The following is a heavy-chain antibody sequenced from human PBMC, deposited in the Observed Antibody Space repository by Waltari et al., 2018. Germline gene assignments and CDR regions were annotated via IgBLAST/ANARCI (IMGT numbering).Heavy chain of an antibody. V-gene: IGHV3-30-3*01. Sequence: QVQLVESGGGVVQPGRSLRLSCAASGFTFSSYAMHWVRQAPGKGLEWVAVISYDGSNKYYADSVKGRFTISRDNSKNTLYLQMNSLRAEDTAVYYCARVLAAAGGYWGQGTLVTVSS. CDR2: ISYDGSNK. J-gene: IGHJ4*02. CDR1: GFTFSSYA. D-gene: IGHD6-13*01. CDR3: ARVLAAAGGY.